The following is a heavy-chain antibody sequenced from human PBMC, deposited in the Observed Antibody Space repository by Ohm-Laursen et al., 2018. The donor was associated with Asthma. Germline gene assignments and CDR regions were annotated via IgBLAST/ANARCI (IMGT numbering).Heavy chain of an antibody. Sequence: SLRLSCSASGFTFSSYGMHWVRQAPGKGLEWVAVIWYDGSNKYYADSVKGRFTISRDNSKNTLYLQMNSLRAEDTAVYYCARTSRIVVVPAAIQAYYGMDVWGQGTTVTVSS. CDR3: ARTSRIVVVPAAIQAYYGMDV. D-gene: IGHD2-2*01. CDR1: GFTFSSYG. J-gene: IGHJ6*02. CDR2: IWYDGSNK. V-gene: IGHV3-33*01.